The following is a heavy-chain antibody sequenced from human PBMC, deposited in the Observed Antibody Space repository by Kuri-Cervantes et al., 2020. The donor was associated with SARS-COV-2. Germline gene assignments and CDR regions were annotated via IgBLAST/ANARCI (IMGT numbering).Heavy chain of an antibody. CDR3: ARASSGWYGNTVFDL. Sequence: SQTLSLTCAVFGGSFSGYYWSWIRQSPGKGLEWIGKINHSGSTNYNPPLSSRVTISVDMSKNQFSLRLSSVTAADTAVYYCARASSGWYGNTVFDLWGQGTMVTVSS. D-gene: IGHD6-19*01. CDR1: GGSFSGYY. CDR2: INHSGST. J-gene: IGHJ3*01. V-gene: IGHV4-34*01.